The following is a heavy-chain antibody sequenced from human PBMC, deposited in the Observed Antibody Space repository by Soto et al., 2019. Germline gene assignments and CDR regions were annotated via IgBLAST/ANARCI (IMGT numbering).Heavy chain of an antibody. Sequence: SETLSLTCVVSGGTFSGYYWTWIRQPPGKGLEWIGEINHSGTINFNPSLKSRLTISLDTSKKHFSLKLSSVTDADTAAYYCARAERNLVTYYSRHVWGXGT. CDR3: ARAERNLVTYYSRHV. J-gene: IGHJ6*02. D-gene: IGHD2-21*02. CDR2: INHSGTI. V-gene: IGHV4-34*01. CDR1: GGTFSGYY.